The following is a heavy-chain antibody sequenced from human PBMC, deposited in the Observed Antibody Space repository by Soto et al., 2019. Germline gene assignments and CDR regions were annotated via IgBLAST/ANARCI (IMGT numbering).Heavy chain of an antibody. J-gene: IGHJ4*02. Sequence: ASVKVSCKAPGGTFSSSTISWVRQASGQGLEWMGRIIPILGIANYAQKFQGRVTITADKSTSTAYMELSSLRSEDTAVYYCAGHEYSSSSGPQAYSGQGTLVTVSS. V-gene: IGHV1-69*02. CDR1: GGTFSSST. CDR2: IIPILGIA. CDR3: AGHEYSSSSGPQAY. D-gene: IGHD6-6*01.